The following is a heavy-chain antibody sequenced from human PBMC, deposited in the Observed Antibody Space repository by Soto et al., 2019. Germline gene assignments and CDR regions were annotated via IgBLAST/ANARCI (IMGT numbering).Heavy chain of an antibody. Sequence: QVQLQESGPGLVKPSQTLSLTCTVSGGSISSGDYYWSWIRQPPGKGLEWIGYIYYSGSTYYNPSLKSRVTISVETSKNQFSLKLSSVTAADTAVYYCARGRVAHYYYYGMDVWGQGTTVTVSS. CDR1: GGSISSGDYY. CDR3: ARGRVAHYYYYGMDV. D-gene: IGHD3-3*01. V-gene: IGHV4-30-4*01. J-gene: IGHJ6*02. CDR2: IYYSGST.